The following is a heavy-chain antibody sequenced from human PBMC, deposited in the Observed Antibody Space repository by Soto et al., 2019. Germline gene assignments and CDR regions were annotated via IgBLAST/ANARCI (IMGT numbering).Heavy chain of an antibody. CDR3: GRYCSGGSCYPFDAFDI. V-gene: IGHV4-30-2*01. CDR2: IYHSGST. Sequence: SETLSLTCAVSGGSISSGGYSWSWIRQPPGKGLEWIGYIYHSGSTYYNPSLKRRVTISVDRSKNQFSLKLSSVTAADTAVYYCGRYCSGGSCYPFDAFDIWGQGTMVTVSS. J-gene: IGHJ3*02. CDR1: GGSISSGGYS. D-gene: IGHD2-15*01.